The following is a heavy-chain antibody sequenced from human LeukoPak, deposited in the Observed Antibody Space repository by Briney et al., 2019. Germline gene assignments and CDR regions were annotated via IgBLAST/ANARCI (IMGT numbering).Heavy chain of an antibody. V-gene: IGHV3-74*01. CDR2: IRGDGRST. Sequence: GGSLRLSCTASGLTFSSLWMHWVRQVPGKGLVWVARIRGDGRSTTYADSVKGRFTISRDNARNTLNLQMTSLRVDDTAVYYYYSGGFFYWGQGSLVTVSS. D-gene: IGHD6-25*01. CDR1: GLTFSSLW. CDR3: YSGGFFY. J-gene: IGHJ4*02.